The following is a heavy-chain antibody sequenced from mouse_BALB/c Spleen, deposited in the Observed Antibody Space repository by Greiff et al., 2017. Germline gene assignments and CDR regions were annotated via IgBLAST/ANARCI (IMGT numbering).Heavy chain of an antibody. D-gene: IGHD2-1*01. CDR3: AGNYY. CDR2: IDPENGNT. V-gene: IGHV14-1*02. CDR1: GFNIKDYY. J-gene: IGHJ2*01. Sequence: EVKLQESGAELVRPGALVKLSCKASGFNIKDYYMHWVKQRPEQGLEWIGWIDPENGNTIYDSKFQGKDSITADTSSNTAYLQLSSLTSEDTAVYYCAGNYYWGQGTTLTVSS.